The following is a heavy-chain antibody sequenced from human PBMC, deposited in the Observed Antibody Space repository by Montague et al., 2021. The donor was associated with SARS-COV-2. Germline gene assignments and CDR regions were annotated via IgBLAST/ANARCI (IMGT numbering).Heavy chain of an antibody. J-gene: IGHJ3*02. CDR1: GFTFSSYA. CDR3: ARDPDSRSYSSDAFDI. D-gene: IGHD1-26*01. V-gene: IGHV3-30-3*01. Sequence: SLRLSCAASGFTFSSYAMPWVRQAPGNGLEWVAAISHDGSNQYYSDSLKGRYTISRDNSKNTLYLHMNSRRAEDPALYYCARDPDSRSYSSDAFDIWVQGTMVTVSS. CDR2: ISHDGSNQ.